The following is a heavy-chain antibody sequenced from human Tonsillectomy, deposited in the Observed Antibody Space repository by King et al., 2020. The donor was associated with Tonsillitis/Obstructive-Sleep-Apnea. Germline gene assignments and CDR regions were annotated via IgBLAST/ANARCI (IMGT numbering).Heavy chain of an antibody. J-gene: IGHJ4*02. CDR1: GYTFTTYY. CDR2: INPSGGST. CDR3: ARDHVADDRYFGGF. Sequence: VQLVESGAEVKKPGASVKVSCKASGYTFTTYYMHWIRQAPGQGLEWMGIINPSGGSTTYSQSLQGRLSMTIDTSTDTVYMELRSLRSEDTAVYYCARDHVADDRYFGGFWGQGTLVTVSS. D-gene: IGHD4-23*01. V-gene: IGHV1-46*01.